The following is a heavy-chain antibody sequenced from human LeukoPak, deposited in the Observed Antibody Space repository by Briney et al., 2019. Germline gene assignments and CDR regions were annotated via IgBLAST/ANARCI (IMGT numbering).Heavy chain of an antibody. Sequence: SETLSLTCTVSGGSISSSSYYWGWIRQPPGKGLEWTGSIYYSGSTYYNPSLKSRVTISVDTSKNQFSLKLSSVTAADTAVYYCARRGYYYELADYWGQGTLVTVSS. V-gene: IGHV4-39*01. J-gene: IGHJ4*02. D-gene: IGHD3-22*01. CDR3: ARRGYYYELADY. CDR1: GGSISSSSYY. CDR2: IYYSGST.